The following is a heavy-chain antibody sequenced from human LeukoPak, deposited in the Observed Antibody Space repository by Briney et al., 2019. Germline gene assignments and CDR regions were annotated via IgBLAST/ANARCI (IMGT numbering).Heavy chain of an antibody. CDR3: ARERGPLEWLPYFDY. CDR1: GFTFSSYS. D-gene: IGHD3-3*01. CDR2: ISSSSSTI. J-gene: IGHJ4*02. Sequence: PGGSLRLSCAASGFTFSSYSMNWVRQAPGKGLEWVSYISSSSSTIYYADSVKGRFTISRDNAKNSLYLQMNGLRAEDTAVYYCARERGPLEWLPYFDYWGQGTLVTVSS. V-gene: IGHV3-48*01.